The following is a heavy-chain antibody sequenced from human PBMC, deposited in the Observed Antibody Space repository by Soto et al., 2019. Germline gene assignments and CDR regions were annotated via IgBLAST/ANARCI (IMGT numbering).Heavy chain of an antibody. D-gene: IGHD3-10*01. CDR2: ISAGGGGTT. J-gene: IGHJ4*02. Sequence: PGGSLRLSCAASGFTFSSSAMAWVRKPPGKGLEWGSIISAGGGGTTYYADSVKGRFTISRDNSKNTLYLQMNSLRAEDTAVYCCAKSHPTPEFVLWYYFDYWGQGTLVTVSS. CDR1: GFTFSSSA. V-gene: IGHV3-23*01. CDR3: AKSHPTPEFVLWYYFDY.